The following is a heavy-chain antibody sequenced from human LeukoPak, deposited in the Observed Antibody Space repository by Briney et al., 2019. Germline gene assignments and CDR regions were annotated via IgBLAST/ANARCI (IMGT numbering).Heavy chain of an antibody. J-gene: IGHJ4*02. CDR2: IIPIFGTA. Sequence: SVKVSCKASGGTFSSYAISWVRQAPGQGLEWMGGIIPIFGTANYAQKFQGRVTITADKSTSTAYMELSSLRSEDTAVYHCAREESSGYYYGYWGQGTLVTVSS. D-gene: IGHD3-22*01. V-gene: IGHV1-69*06. CDR3: AREESSGYYYGY. CDR1: GGTFSSYA.